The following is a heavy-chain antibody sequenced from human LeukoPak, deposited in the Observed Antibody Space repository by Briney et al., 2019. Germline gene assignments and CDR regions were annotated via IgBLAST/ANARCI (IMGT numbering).Heavy chain of an antibody. J-gene: IGHJ6*02. CDR1: GGSFSGYY. CDR3: ARDPWPQGVALWFGEAYGMDV. CDR2: INHSGST. Sequence: SETLSLTCAVYGGSFSGYYWSWIRQPPGKGLEWIGEINHSGSTNYNPSLKSRVTISVDTSKNQFSLRLSSVTAADTAVYYCARDPWPQGVALWFGEAYGMDVWGQGTTVTVSS. V-gene: IGHV4-34*01. D-gene: IGHD3-10*01.